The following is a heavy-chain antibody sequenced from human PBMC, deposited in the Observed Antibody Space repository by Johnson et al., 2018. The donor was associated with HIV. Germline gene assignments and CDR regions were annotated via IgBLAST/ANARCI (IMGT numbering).Heavy chain of an antibody. CDR3: ARGAYSSSWHASDASDI. Sequence: VQLVESGGGVVRPGGSLRLSCAASGFTFDDYGMTWVRQAPGKGLEWVSGIDWNGGSSGYADSVKGRFSISRDNGKNSLYLQMNSLRAEDTALYYCARGAYSSSWHASDASDIWGQGTMVIVSS. V-gene: IGHV3-20*04. J-gene: IGHJ3*02. CDR1: GFTFDDYG. D-gene: IGHD6-13*01. CDR2: IDWNGGSS.